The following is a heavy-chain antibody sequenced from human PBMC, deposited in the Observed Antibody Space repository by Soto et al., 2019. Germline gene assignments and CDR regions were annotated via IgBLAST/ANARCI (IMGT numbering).Heavy chain of an antibody. CDR3: ARRAVVAVTGSLDNWLDP. V-gene: IGHV4-59*01. J-gene: IGHJ5*02. CDR1: GDSITSYN. CDR2: VYSSGST. Sequence: ASETLSLTCTVSGDSITSYNWNWLRQPPGKVLEWIGYVYSSGSTNYNPSLKSRVTISVDTSRNQFSLKVNSVTAADTAVYYFARRAVVAVTGSLDNWLDPWGQGTLVTVSS. D-gene: IGHD2-21*01.